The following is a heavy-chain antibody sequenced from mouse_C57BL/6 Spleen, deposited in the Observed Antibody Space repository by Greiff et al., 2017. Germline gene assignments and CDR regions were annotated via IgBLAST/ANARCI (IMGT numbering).Heavy chain of an antibody. CDR1: GYSFTDYN. CDR3: AYGSRPSYAMDY. V-gene: IGHV1-39*01. Sequence: EVQLQQSGPELVKPGASVKISCKASGYSFTDYNMNWVKQSNGTSLEWIGVINPNYGTTSYNQKFKGKATLTVDQSSSTAYMQLNSLTSEDSAVYYWAYGSRPSYAMDYWGQGTSVTGSS. J-gene: IGHJ4*01. CDR2: INPNYGTT. D-gene: IGHD1-1*01.